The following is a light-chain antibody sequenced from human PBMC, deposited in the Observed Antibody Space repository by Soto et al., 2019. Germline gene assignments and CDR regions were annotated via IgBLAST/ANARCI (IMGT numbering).Light chain of an antibody. CDR3: CSYAGSRTHV. J-gene: IGLJ1*01. Sequence: QSPLTQAAYVSGPPGQSIVISCNGSISDVGSYDLVSWYLQYPGKAPKVIIFEGTKRPSGVSDRFSGSKSGNTASLTISGLQTEDEADYYCCSYAGSRTHVFAPGTKVTVL. CDR1: ISDVGSYDL. V-gene: IGLV2-23*01. CDR2: EGT.